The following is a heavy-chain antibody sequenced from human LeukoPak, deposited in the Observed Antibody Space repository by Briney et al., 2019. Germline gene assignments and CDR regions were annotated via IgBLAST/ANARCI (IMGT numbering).Heavy chain of an antibody. CDR1: GFTFSSYS. CDR2: ISSSSSYI. J-gene: IGHJ2*01. CDR3: AKDKYSSSWYSVWYFDL. V-gene: IGHV3-21*01. D-gene: IGHD6-13*01. Sequence: GGSLRLSCAASGFTFSSYSMNWVRQAPGKGLEWVSSISSSSSYIYYADSVKGRFTISRDNAKNSLYLQMNSLRAEDTAVYYCAKDKYSSSWYSVWYFDLWGRGTLVTVSS.